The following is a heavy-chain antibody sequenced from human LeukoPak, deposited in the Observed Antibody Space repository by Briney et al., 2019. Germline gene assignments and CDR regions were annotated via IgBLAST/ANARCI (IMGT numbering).Heavy chain of an antibody. CDR1: GFTFSSYG. CDR2: ISGSGGGT. D-gene: IGHD3-10*01. J-gene: IGHJ4*02. Sequence: PGGSLRLSCAASGFTFSSYGMSWVRQAPGKGLEWVSAISGSGGGTYYADSVKGRFTISRDNSKNTLYLQMNSLRAEDTAVYYCAKRGVRGVIIPHLIPHPHDYWGQGTLVTVSS. CDR3: AKRGVRGVIIPHLIPHPHDY. V-gene: IGHV3-23*01.